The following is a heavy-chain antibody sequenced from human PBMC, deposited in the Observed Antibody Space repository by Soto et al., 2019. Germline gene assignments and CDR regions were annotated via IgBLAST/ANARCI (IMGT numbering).Heavy chain of an antibody. J-gene: IGHJ6*02. V-gene: IGHV4-34*01. CDR3: ATCQLGEYYYAMDI. Sequence: ETLSLTCAVYGGSFSGYYWSWIRQPPGKGLEWIGEINHSGSTNYNPSLKSRVTISVDTSKNQFSLKLSSVTAADTAVYYCATCQLGEYYYAMDIWGQGTTVTVSS. CDR2: INHSGST. CDR1: GGSFSGYY. D-gene: IGHD7-27*01.